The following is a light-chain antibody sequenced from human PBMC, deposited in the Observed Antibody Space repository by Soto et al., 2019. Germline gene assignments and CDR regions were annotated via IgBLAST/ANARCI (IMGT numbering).Light chain of an antibody. CDR2: EVR. J-gene: IGLJ1*01. Sequence: QSVLTQPASVSGSPGQSITISCTGTSSDVGGYNHVSWYQQHPGKAPKLIIYEVRNRPSGVSNRLSGSKSGNTASLTISGLQADDEADYYCSSYTSSSTPQVFGTGTKLTVL. CDR1: SSDVGGYNH. CDR3: SSYTSSSTPQV. V-gene: IGLV2-14*01.